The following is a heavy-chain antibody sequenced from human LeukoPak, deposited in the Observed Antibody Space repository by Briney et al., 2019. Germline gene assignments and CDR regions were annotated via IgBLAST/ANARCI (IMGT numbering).Heavy chain of an antibody. J-gene: IGHJ6*03. CDR2: INANTGDP. CDR3: ARTIAVAGYMDV. CDR1: GYTFTSYA. D-gene: IGHD6-19*01. Sequence: ASVKVSCKASGYTFTSYAMNWVRQAPGQGLEWMGWINANTGDPTYAQGFTGRFIFSLDTSVSTAYLQISSLKAEDSAIYYCARTIAVAGYMDVWGKGTTVTVSS. V-gene: IGHV7-4-1*02.